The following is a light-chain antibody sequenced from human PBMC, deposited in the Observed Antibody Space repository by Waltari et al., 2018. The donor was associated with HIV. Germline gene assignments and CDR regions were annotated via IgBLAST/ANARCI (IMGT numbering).Light chain of an antibody. CDR2: HDI. CDR3: QAWDSSTVV. CDR1: KLGDKY. Sequence: SYELTQPPSVSVSPGQTASITCSGAKLGDKYACWYQQKPGQSPVLVIYHDIQRPSGIPERFSGSNSGNTATLTISGTQAMDEADYYCQAWDSSTVVFGGGTELTVL. J-gene: IGLJ2*01. V-gene: IGLV3-1*01.